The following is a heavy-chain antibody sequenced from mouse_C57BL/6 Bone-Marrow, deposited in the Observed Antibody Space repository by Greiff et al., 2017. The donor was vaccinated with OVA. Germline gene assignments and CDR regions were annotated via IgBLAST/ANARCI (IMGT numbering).Heavy chain of an antibody. V-gene: IGHV1-26*01. Sequence: EVQLQQSGPELVKPGASVKLSCKASGYTFTDYYMNWVKQSHGKSLEWIGDINPNNGGTSYNQKFKGKATLTVDKSSSTAYMELRSLTSEDSAVYYCAIDGFAYWGQGTLVTVSA. CDR2: INPNNGGT. CDR3: AIDGFAY. J-gene: IGHJ3*01. CDR1: GYTFTDYY.